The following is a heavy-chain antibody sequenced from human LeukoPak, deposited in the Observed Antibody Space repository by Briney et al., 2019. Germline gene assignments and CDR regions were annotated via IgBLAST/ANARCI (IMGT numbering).Heavy chain of an antibody. CDR2: ISAYNGNT. CDR3: ARDLDGSGSYYTDY. J-gene: IGHJ4*02. Sequence: ASVKVSCKASAYTFSNYGFNWVRQAPGQGLEWMGWISAYNGNTKYAQKLQGRFTMSTDTSTSTAYMEIRSLTSDDTAVYYCARDLDGSGSYYTDYWGQGTLVTVSS. V-gene: IGHV1-18*01. CDR1: AYTFSNYG. D-gene: IGHD3-10*01.